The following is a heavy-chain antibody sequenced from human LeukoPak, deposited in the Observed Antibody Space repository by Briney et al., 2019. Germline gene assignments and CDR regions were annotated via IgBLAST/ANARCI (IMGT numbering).Heavy chain of an antibody. CDR1: GGSISSYY. CDR3: ARTGYSSGWYVPWCDP. V-gene: IGHV4-59*08. D-gene: IGHD6-19*01. J-gene: IGHJ5*02. CDR2: IYYSGST. Sequence: SETLSLTCTVSGGSISSYYWSWIRQPPGKGLEWIGYIYYSGSTNYNPSLKSRVTISVDTSKNQFSLKLSSVTAADTAVYYCARTGYSSGWYVPWCDPWGQGTLVTVSS.